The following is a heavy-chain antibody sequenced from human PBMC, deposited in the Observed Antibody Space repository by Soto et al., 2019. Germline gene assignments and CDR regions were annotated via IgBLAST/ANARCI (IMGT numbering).Heavy chain of an antibody. CDR3: ATRFYSSGVLFDY. V-gene: IGHV4-59*13. CDR2: IYYSGTT. CDR1: GGTISSYD. J-gene: IGHJ4*02. Sequence: PSETLSLRCTACGGTISSYDWSWTRQTPGKGLEYIGYIYYSGTTNYNPSLKSRVTISIDTSKSQFYLKLTSVTAADTAIYYCATRFYSSGVLFDYWGPGTKVT. D-gene: IGHD3-10*01.